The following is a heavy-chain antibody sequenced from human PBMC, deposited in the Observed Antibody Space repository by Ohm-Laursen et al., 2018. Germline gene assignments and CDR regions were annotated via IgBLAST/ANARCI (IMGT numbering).Heavy chain of an antibody. D-gene: IGHD5-12*01. CDR3: ARGVVATSQLGYFDY. J-gene: IGHJ4*02. Sequence: GSLRLSCAASGFTFSDYYMTWIRQAPGKGLEWVSYIGGSGSPIYYADSVKGRFTISRDNAKNTLYLQMNSLRAEDTALYYCARGVVATSQLGYFDYWGQGALVTVSS. V-gene: IGHV3-11*04. CDR1: GFTFSDYY. CDR2: IGGSGSPI.